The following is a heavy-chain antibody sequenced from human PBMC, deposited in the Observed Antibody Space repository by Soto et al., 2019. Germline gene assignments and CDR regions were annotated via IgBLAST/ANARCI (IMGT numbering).Heavy chain of an antibody. CDR3: TRDAPGERPYYFYYYGMDV. CDR1: GLSVSTNF. J-gene: IGHJ6*02. V-gene: IGHV3-53*01. CDR2: IYSGGKT. Sequence: LRLSCAASGLSVSTNFMSWVRQAPGKGLEWLAVIYSGGKTFYADSVKGRFTISKDNSKNTLSLQMNSLRAEDTAVYYCTRDAPGERPYYFYYYGMDVWGQGTTVTVSS.